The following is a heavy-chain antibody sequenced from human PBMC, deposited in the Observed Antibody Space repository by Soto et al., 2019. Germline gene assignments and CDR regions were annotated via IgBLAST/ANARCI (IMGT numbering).Heavy chain of an antibody. CDR1: GFTFSSYG. V-gene: IGHV3-33*01. D-gene: IGHD4-17*01. Sequence: PGGSLRLSCAASGFTFSSYGMHWVRQAPGKGLEWVAVIWYDGSNKYYADSVKGRFTISRDNSKNTLYLQMNSLRAEDTAVYYCARDRSEYLDYGDYMGHFDYWGQGTLVTVSS. J-gene: IGHJ4*02. CDR3: ARDRSEYLDYGDYMGHFDY. CDR2: IWYDGSNK.